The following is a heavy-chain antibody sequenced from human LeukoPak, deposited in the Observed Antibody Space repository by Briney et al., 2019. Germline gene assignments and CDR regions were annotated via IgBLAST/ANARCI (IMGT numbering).Heavy chain of an antibody. Sequence: GGSLRLSCAASGFTFSSYSMNWVRQAPGKGLEWVSSISSSSSYIYYADSVKGRFTISRDNAKNSLYLQMNSLRAEDTAVYYCARAAMVTFGGDIGYWGQGTLVTVSS. J-gene: IGHJ4*02. CDR3: ARAAMVTFGGDIGY. V-gene: IGHV3-21*01. CDR1: GFTFSSYS. D-gene: IGHD5-18*01. CDR2: ISSSSSYI.